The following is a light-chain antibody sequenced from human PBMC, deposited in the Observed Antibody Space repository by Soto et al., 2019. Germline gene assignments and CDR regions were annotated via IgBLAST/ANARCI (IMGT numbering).Light chain of an antibody. Sequence: QSVLTQSPSASASLGASVKLTCTLSSGHSSYAIAWHQQQPEKGPRYLMKLNSDGSHSKGDGIPDRFSGSSSGAERYLTISSLQSEDEADYYCQTWGKLGGGTKVTVL. CDR1: SGHSSYA. CDR3: QTWGK. V-gene: IGLV4-69*01. J-gene: IGLJ2*01. CDR2: LNSDGSH.